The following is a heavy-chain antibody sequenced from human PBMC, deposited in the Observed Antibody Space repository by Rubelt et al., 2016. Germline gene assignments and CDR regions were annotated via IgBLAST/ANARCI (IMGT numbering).Heavy chain of an antibody. CDR1: GGTFSSYA. CDR2: IIPILGIT. D-gene: IGHD5-18*01. V-gene: IGHV1-69*04. Sequence: QVQLVQSGAEVKKPGSSVKVSCKASGGTFSSYAISWVRQAPGQGLEWMGRIIPILGITSSAQMFRGRVTITADKSTSTDYMGLRSLRSEAWAVYYGAKGYSYGLGYVDLWGRGTLVIVSS. CDR3: AKGYSYGLGYVDL. J-gene: IGHJ2*01.